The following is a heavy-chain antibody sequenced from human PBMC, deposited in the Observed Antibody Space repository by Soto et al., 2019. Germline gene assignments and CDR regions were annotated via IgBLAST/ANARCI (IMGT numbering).Heavy chain of an antibody. Sequence: QVQLVESGGGVVQPGRSLRLSCAASGFTFSSYGMHWVRQAPGKGLEWVAVISYDGGNKYYADSVKGRFTISRDTSKNTLYLQMNSLRAEDTAVYYCAKGLDGGYYFDYWGQGTLVTVSS. V-gene: IGHV3-30*18. J-gene: IGHJ4*02. CDR2: ISYDGGNK. CDR1: GFTFSSYG. CDR3: AKGLDGGYYFDY. D-gene: IGHD4-17*01.